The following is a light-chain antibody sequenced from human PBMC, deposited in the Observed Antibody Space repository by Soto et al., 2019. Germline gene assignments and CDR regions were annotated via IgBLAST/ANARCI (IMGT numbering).Light chain of an antibody. V-gene: IGLV1-40*01. J-gene: IGLJ3*02. CDR3: QSYDSSLSSWV. Sequence: QSVLTQPPSVSGAPGQRVTISCTGSSSNIGAGYDGHWYQQLPGTAPKLLIYRNSNRPSGVPDRFSGSKSGTSASLAITGLQAEDEADYYCQSYDSSLSSWVFGGGTKRTVL. CDR2: RNS. CDR1: SSNIGAGYD.